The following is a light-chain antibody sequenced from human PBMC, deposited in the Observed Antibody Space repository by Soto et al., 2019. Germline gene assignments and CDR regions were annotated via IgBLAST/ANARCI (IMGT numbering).Light chain of an antibody. V-gene: IGKV1-12*01. CDR1: QDISGW. Sequence: DIQMTQSPSSVSASVGDRVTITCRASQDISGWLAWFQQKPGKAPNLLIYAASSLRDGVPSRFSGSGSGTVFTLTINSLHPEDFATYYCQQSFSDPPLSFGGGTRVEVK. CDR3: QQSFSDPPLS. CDR2: AAS. J-gene: IGKJ4*01.